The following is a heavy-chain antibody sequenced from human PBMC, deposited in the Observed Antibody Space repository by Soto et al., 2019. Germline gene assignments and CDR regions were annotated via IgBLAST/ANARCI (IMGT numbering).Heavy chain of an antibody. D-gene: IGHD3-16*02. CDR1: GFTFSSYS. CDR2: ISSSSSTI. CDR3: ARGERVFGYYGMDV. Sequence: GGSLRLSCAASGFTFSSYSMNWVRQAPGKGLEWVSYISSSSSTIYYADSVKGRFTISRDNAKNSLYLQMNSLRDEDTAVYYCARGERVFGYYGMDVWGQGTTVTVSS. J-gene: IGHJ6*02. V-gene: IGHV3-48*02.